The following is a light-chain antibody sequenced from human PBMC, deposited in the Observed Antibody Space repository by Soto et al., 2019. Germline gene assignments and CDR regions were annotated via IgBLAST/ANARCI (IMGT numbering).Light chain of an antibody. Sequence: EIVLTQSPGTLSLSPGERATLSCRASQSVSSSYLAWYQQKPGQAPSLLIYGASSRATGIPDRFSGSGSGTDFTLTISRLEPEDFAVYYCQQYGSSRRTFGQGTKV. J-gene: IGKJ1*01. CDR1: QSVSSSY. CDR3: QQYGSSRRT. V-gene: IGKV3-20*01. CDR2: GAS.